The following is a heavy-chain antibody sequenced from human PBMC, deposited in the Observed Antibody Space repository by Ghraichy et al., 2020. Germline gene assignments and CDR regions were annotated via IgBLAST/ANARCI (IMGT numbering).Heavy chain of an antibody. J-gene: IGHJ4*03. CDR1: GYSFTDKG. CDR3: ARLIRLGTTIPAGYLDW. D-gene: IGHD5-12*01. Sequence: GGSLNISCQAFGYSFTDKGIGWVRQMPGKGLEWMGTIYPGDSDTSYSASFQGQVTISAERSITTAYLQWTSLQASDTAMYYCARLIRLGTTIPAGYLDWWGQGTLVTVSS. V-gene: IGHV5-51*01. CDR2: IYPGDSDT.